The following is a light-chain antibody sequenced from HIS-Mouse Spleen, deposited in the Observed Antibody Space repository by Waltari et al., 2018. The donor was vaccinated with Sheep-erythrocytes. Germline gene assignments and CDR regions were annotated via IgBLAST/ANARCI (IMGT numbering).Light chain of an antibody. J-gene: IGKJ4*01. Sequence: DIQMTQSPSSLSASVGDRVTITCRASQSISSYLAWYQQKPGKAPKLLIYSASSLQSGVPSRFSGSRSGADVTLTISSMQPADFATYYCQQSYSTPPLTFGGGTKVEIK. CDR3: QQSYSTPPLT. CDR1: QSISSY. V-gene: IGKV1-39*01. CDR2: SAS.